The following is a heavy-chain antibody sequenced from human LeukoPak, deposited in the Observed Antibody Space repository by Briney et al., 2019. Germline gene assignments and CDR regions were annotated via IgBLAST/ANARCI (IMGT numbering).Heavy chain of an antibody. J-gene: IGHJ2*01. Sequence: GGSLRLSCAASGFTFSSYSMNWVRQAPGKGLEWVSVIYDGGSTYSADSVKGRFTISRDSSKNTVYLQMNSLRVEDTAVYYCASSGVTTNWYFDLWGRGTLVTVSS. V-gene: IGHV3-66*01. CDR2: IYDGGST. CDR3: ASSGVTTNWYFDL. CDR1: GFTFSSYS. D-gene: IGHD4-17*01.